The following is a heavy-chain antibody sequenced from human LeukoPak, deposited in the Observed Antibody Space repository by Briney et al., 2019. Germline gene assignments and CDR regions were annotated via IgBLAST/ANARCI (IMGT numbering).Heavy chain of an antibody. CDR1: GFTFDDYG. J-gene: IGHJ3*02. CDR3: ARQYYSYGNAFDI. V-gene: IGHV3-20*04. D-gene: IGHD5-18*01. Sequence: GGSLRLSCAASGFTFDDYGMSWVRQAPGKGLEWVSGINWNGGSTGYADSVKGRFTISRDNSKNTLYLQMNSLRAEDTAVYYCARQYYSYGNAFDIWGQGTMVTVSS. CDR2: INWNGGST.